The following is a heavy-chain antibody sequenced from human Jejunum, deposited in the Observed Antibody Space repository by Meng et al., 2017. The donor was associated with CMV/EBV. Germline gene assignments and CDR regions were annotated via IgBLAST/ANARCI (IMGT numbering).Heavy chain of an antibody. CDR1: GFSFRNFD. CDR3: DASDY. J-gene: IGHJ4*02. Sequence: LKISCAASGFSFRNFDMSWARQAPGKGLEWVATITGSGSRTHYADSVKGRFTISRDNSKNTLYLQINSLRVEDTAIYYCDASDYWGQGTQVTVSS. D-gene: IGHD6-6*01. CDR2: ITGSGSRT. V-gene: IGHV3-23*01.